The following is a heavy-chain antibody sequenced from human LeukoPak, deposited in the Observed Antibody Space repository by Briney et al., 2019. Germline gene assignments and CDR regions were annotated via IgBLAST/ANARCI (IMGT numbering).Heavy chain of an antibody. J-gene: IGHJ4*02. V-gene: IGHV3-21*01. CDR3: ARDAGGVWGSYFDY. CDR1: GFTFSSYS. D-gene: IGHD3-16*01. CDR2: ISSSSSYI. Sequence: GGSLRLSCAASGFTFSSYSMNWVRQAPGKGLEWVSSISSSSSYIYYADSVKGRFTISRDNAKNSLYLQMNSLRAEDTAVYYCARDAGGVWGSYFDYWGQGTLVTVSS.